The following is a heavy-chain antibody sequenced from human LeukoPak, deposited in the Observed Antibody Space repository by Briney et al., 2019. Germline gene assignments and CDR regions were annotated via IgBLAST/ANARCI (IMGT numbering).Heavy chain of an antibody. CDR2: ISYEGST. J-gene: IGHJ4*02. D-gene: IGHD5-24*01. CDR1: GASFSGFF. V-gene: IGHV4-34*01. Sequence: SETLSLTCAVHGASFSGFFWSWIRQSPAKGLEFIGEISYEGSTNYKPSLNSRVTISVDTSKNQFSLKLSSVTAADTAVYYCAANRDGYKLPHYWGQGILVTVSS. CDR3: AANRDGYKLPHY.